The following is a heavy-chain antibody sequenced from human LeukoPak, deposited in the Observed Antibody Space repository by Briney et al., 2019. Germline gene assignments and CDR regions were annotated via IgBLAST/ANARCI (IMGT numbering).Heavy chain of an antibody. CDR3: AREAAAGTRRFDY. Sequence: SVKVSCKASGGTFISYAISWVRQAPGQGLEWMGGIIPIFGTANYAQKFQGRVTITADKSTSTAYMELSSLRSEDTAVYYCAREAAAGTRRFDYWGQGTLVTVSS. CDR1: GGTFISYA. V-gene: IGHV1-69*06. D-gene: IGHD6-13*01. J-gene: IGHJ4*02. CDR2: IIPIFGTA.